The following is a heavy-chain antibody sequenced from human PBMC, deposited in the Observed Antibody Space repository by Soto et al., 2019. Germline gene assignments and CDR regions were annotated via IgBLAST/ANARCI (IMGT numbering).Heavy chain of an antibody. D-gene: IGHD3-22*01. Sequence: QVQLVQPGTEVKKPGASVKVSCKASGYTFTNYAISWVRQAPGQGRGWMGWISEYSDRTNYAQKLQGRVTMTTGTATSTGDMEVRSLRSEDTAVYYCARDRDYYYDRSDKYHDHYAMDVWGQGTTVTVSS. CDR1: GYTFTNYA. J-gene: IGHJ6*02. CDR2: ISEYSDRT. V-gene: IGHV1-18*04. CDR3: ARDRDYYYDRSDKYHDHYAMDV.